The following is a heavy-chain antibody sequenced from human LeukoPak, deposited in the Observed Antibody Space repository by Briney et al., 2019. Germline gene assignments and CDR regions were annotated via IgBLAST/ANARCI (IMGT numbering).Heavy chain of an antibody. CDR1: GYTFTGYY. J-gene: IGHJ5*02. D-gene: IGHD5-12*01. CDR3: ARDSGYDRTRIRFDP. CDR2: INPNSGGT. Sequence: ASVKVSCKASGYTFTGYYMYWVRQAPGQGLEWMGWINPNSGGTNYAQKFQGGVTMTRDTSISTAYMELSRLRSDDTAVYYCARDSGYDRTRIRFDPWGQGTLVTVSS. V-gene: IGHV1-2*02.